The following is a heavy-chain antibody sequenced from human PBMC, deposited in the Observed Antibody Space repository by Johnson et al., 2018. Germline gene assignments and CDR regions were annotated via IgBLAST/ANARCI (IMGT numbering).Heavy chain of an antibody. D-gene: IGHD1-26*01. CDR1: QFTFSRHG. V-gene: IGHV3-33*08. Sequence: QLVESGGGVVQPGRSLRLSCAASQFTFSRHGMYWVRQAPGKGLEWVAVIWYDGGNKYYADSVKGRFAISRDNSKNTLYLQMNSLRAEDTALYYCARDRSAGYYYGMDVWGQGTTVTVSS. CDR2: IWYDGGNK. CDR3: ARDRSAGYYYGMDV. J-gene: IGHJ6*02.